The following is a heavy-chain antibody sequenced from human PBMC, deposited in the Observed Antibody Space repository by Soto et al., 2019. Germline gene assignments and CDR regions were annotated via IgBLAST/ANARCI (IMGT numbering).Heavy chain of an antibody. CDR1: GFTFSSYG. Sequence: GGSLRLSCAASGFTFSSYGMHWVRQAPGKGLEWVAVIWYDGSNKYYADSVKGRFTISRDNSKNALYLQMNSLRAEDTAVYYCARGQTKLERRLDAFDIWGQGTMVTVS. CDR3: ARGQTKLERRLDAFDI. V-gene: IGHV3-33*01. D-gene: IGHD1-1*01. J-gene: IGHJ3*02. CDR2: IWYDGSNK.